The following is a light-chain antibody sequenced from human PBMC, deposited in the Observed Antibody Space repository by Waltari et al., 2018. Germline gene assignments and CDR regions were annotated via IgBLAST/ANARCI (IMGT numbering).Light chain of an antibody. CDR3: QQYNTYPYT. CDR2: KAS. J-gene: IGKJ2*01. V-gene: IGKV1-5*03. Sequence: SASVGDRVTITCRASQNIVTWLAWYQQKPGKAPNLLIYKASSLQSGVPSRFSGSGSGTEFTLIISSLQPDDFATYYCQQYNTYPYTFGQGTKLEIK. CDR1: QNIVTW.